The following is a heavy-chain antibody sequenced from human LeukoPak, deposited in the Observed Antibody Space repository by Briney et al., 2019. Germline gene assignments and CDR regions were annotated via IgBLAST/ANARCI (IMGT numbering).Heavy chain of an antibody. CDR3: ARDRIIYGDYGDAFDI. J-gene: IGHJ3*02. V-gene: IGHV3-21*01. CDR2: ISSSSSYI. D-gene: IGHD4-17*01. Sequence: GGSLRLSCAASGFTFSSYSMNWVRQAPGRGLEWVSSISSSSSYIYYADSLKGRFTISRDNAKNSLYLQMNSPRAEDTAVYYCARDRIIYGDYGDAFDIWGQGTMVAVSS. CDR1: GFTFSSYS.